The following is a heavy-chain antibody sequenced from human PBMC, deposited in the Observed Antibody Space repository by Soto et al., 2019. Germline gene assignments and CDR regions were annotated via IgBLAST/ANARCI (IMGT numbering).Heavy chain of an antibody. D-gene: IGHD3-22*01. CDR3: ARDRRYYDSSGYSSFDY. J-gene: IGHJ4*02. Sequence: PSETLSLTCTVSGGSISSSDYYWSWIRQPPGKGLEWIGYIYYSGSTYYNPSLKSRVTISVDTSKNQFSLKLSSVTAADTAVYYCARDRRYYDSSGYSSFDYWGQGTLVTVSS. V-gene: IGHV4-31*03. CDR2: IYYSGST. CDR1: GGSISSSDYY.